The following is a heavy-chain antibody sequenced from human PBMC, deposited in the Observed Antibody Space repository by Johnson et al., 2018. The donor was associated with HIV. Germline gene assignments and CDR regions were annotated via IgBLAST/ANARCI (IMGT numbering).Heavy chain of an antibody. CDR3: AKTQWELLGVGAFDI. CDR1: GFTFSSYG. CDR2: TSNDGSNK. Sequence: QMLLVESGGGVVQPGRSLRVSCAASGFTFSSYGMHWVRQAPGKGLEWVAVTSNDGSNKYYADSVKGRFTIYRDNSKNTLYLQMNSLRAEDTAVYYCAKTQWELLGVGAFDIWGQGTMVTVSS. D-gene: IGHD1-26*01. J-gene: IGHJ3*02. V-gene: IGHV3-30*18.